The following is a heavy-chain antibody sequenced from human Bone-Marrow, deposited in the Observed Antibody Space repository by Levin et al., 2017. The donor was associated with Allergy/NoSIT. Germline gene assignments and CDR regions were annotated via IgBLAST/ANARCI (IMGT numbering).Heavy chain of an antibody. Sequence: QPGGSLRLSCVGSGFTFENHGIHWVRQAPGKGLEWVSVLSYDGTTEYYADSVKGRLTMSRDNSKNTVHLQIQSLTLDDTAVYYCARTAENQRHDFDSWGQGTLVTVSS. CDR2: LSYDGTTE. D-gene: IGHD1-1*01. CDR1: GFTFENHG. CDR3: ARTAENQRHDFDS. V-gene: IGHV3-30*03. J-gene: IGHJ4*01.